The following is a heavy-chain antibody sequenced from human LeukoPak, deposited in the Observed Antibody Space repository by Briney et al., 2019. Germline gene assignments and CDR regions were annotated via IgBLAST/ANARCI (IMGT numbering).Heavy chain of an antibody. D-gene: IGHD1/OR15-1a*01. CDR3: ATKAREAPE. J-gene: IGHJ4*01. V-gene: IGHV3-48*03. CDR2: ISSSGRTK. Sequence: PGGSLRLSCAASGFTFSSYEMNWVRQAPGKGLEWVSYISSSGRTKYYADSVKGRFTISRDNAKSALYLQMNSLGVEDTAIYYCATKAREAPEWGQGTLVTVSS. CDR1: GFTFSSYE.